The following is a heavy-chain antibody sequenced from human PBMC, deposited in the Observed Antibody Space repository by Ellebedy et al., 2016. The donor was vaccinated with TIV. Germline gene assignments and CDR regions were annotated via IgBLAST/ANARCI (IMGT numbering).Heavy chain of an antibody. Sequence: LSLTCAASGFNFRSYWMTWVRQAPGKGLEWVAKIRQEGDEIYYVESVKGRFTISRDNAKNSLFLQMNSLRVEETAVYYCARRASYGDYAVQVNPWFDPWGQGTLVTVSS. D-gene: IGHD4-17*01. V-gene: IGHV3-7*01. CDR3: ARRASYGDYAVQVNPWFDP. J-gene: IGHJ5*02. CDR2: IRQEGDEI. CDR1: GFNFRSYW.